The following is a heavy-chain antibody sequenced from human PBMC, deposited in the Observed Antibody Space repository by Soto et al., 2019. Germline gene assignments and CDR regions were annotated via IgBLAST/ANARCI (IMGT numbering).Heavy chain of an antibody. Sequence: GGSLRLPCVASGFTFSSYGMHWVRQAPGKGLEWVAVIWYDGSNKYYADSVKGRFTISRDNSKNTLYLQMNSLRAEDTAVYYCARGISPLILDYWGQGTLVTVSS. CDR1: GFTFSSYG. CDR3: ARGISPLILDY. V-gene: IGHV3-33*01. D-gene: IGHD3-22*01. J-gene: IGHJ4*02. CDR2: IWYDGSNK.